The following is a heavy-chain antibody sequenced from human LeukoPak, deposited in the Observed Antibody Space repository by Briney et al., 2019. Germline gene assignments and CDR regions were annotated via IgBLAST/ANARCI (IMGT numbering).Heavy chain of an antibody. CDR1: GGSIKSCSYY. Sequence: SETLSLTCTVSGGSIKSCSYYWSWIRQPAGKGLEWIGRIYTNGSTNYNPSLKSRVSISADTSKNQFSLNLSSVTAADTAVYYCAIRGPSGSEGRAFDYWGQGALVTVSS. J-gene: IGHJ4*02. CDR2: IYTNGST. CDR3: AIRGPSGSEGRAFDY. D-gene: IGHD3-10*01. V-gene: IGHV4-61*02.